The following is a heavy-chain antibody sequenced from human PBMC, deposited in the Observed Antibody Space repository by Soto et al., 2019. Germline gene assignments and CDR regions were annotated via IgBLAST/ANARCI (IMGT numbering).Heavy chain of an antibody. CDR2: ISSSSSTI. Sequence: GGSLRLSCAASGFTFSSYSMNWVRQAPGKGLEWVSYISSSSSTIYYADSVKGRFTISRDNAKNSLYLQMNSLRAEDTAVYYCARVKAVAGVAWYFDLWGRGTLVTVSS. CDR3: ARVKAVAGVAWYFDL. D-gene: IGHD6-19*01. CDR1: GFTFSSYS. V-gene: IGHV3-48*01. J-gene: IGHJ2*01.